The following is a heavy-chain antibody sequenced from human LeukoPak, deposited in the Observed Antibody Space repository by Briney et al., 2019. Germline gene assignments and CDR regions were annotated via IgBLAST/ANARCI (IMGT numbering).Heavy chain of an antibody. D-gene: IGHD2-15*01. CDR3: ARGGPYCSGGGCYPRTSNWFDP. V-gene: IGHV4-61*09. J-gene: IGHJ5*02. CDR1: GGSISSGSYY. CDR2: IYTSGST. Sequence: SETLSLTCTVSGGSISSGSYYWSWIRQPAGKGPEWIGHIYTSGSTNYNPSLKSRVTISVDTSKNQFSLKLSSVTATDTAVYYCARGGPYCSGGGCYPRTSNWFDPWGQGTLVTVSS.